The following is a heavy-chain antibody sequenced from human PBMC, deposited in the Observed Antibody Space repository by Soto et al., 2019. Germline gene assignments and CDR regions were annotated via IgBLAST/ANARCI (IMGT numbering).Heavy chain of an antibody. V-gene: IGHV1-18*01. CDR2: ISAYNGNT. J-gene: IGHJ6*02. CDR1: GYTFTSYG. CDR3: ARDYYGDILTGYYNYYYYYGMDV. Sequence: ASVKVSCKASGYTFTSYGISWVRQAPGQGLEWMGWISAYNGNTNYAQKLQGRVTMTTDTSTSTAYMELRSLRSDDTAVYYCARDYYGDILTGYYNYYYYYGMDVWGQGTTVTSP. D-gene: IGHD3-9*01.